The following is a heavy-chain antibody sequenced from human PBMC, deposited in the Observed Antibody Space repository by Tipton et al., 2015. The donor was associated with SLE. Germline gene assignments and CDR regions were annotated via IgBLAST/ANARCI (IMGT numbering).Heavy chain of an antibody. CDR2: IWYDGSNK. CDR3: ARGTMIVVDYYFDY. Sequence: SLRLSCAASGFTFSSYAMHWVRQAPGMGLEWVAVIWYDGSNKYYADSVKGRFTISRDNSKNTLYLQMNSLRAEDTAVYYCARGTMIVVDYYFDYWGQGTLVTVSS. D-gene: IGHD3-22*01. CDR1: GFTFSSYA. J-gene: IGHJ4*02. V-gene: IGHV3-30*04.